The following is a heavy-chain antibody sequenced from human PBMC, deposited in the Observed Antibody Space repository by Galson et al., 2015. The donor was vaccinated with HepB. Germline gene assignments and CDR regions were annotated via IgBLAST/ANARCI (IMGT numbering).Heavy chain of an antibody. D-gene: IGHD6-13*01. J-gene: IGHJ4*02. CDR2: ISYDGSNK. CDR3: AIVGIAAAGNNFDY. V-gene: IGHV3-30*03. Sequence: SLRLSCAASGFTFSGSIMNWVRQAPGKGLEWVAVISYDGSNKYYADSVKGRFTISRDNSKNTLYLQMNSLRAEDTAVYYCAIVGIAAAGNNFDYWGQGTLVTVSS. CDR1: GFTFSGSI.